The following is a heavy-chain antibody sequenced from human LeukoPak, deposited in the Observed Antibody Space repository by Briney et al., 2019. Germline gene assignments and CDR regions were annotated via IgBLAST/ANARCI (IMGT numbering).Heavy chain of an antibody. CDR1: GYSISSGCY. CDR3: ARHFDYDSFDY. J-gene: IGHJ4*02. D-gene: IGHD3-22*01. Sequence: SETLSLTCTVSGYSISSGCYWGWIRQPPGKGLEWIGSIYHSGSTYYNPSLKSRVTISVDTSKNQFSLKLSSVTAADTAVYYCARHFDYDSFDYWGQGTLVTVSS. V-gene: IGHV4-38-2*02. CDR2: IYHSGST.